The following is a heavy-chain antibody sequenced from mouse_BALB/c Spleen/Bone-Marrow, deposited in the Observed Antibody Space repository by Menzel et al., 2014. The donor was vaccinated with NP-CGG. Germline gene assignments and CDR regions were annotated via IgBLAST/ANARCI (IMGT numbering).Heavy chain of an antibody. CDR1: GFTFSDYY. CDR3: ARPLYDGYYVAY. J-gene: IGHJ3*01. Sequence: EVMLVESGGGLVQPGGSLKLSCATSGFTFSDYYMYWVRQTPEKRLEWVAYISSGGGSTYYPDTVKGRFTISRDNAKNTLYLQMSRLKSEDTAMYYCARPLYDGYYVAYWGQGTLVTVSA. D-gene: IGHD2-3*01. V-gene: IGHV5-12*02. CDR2: ISSGGGST.